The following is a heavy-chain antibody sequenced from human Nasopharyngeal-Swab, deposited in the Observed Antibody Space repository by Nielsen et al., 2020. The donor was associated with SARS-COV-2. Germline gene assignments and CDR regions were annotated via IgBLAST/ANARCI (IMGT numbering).Heavy chain of an antibody. CDR2: IYSGGSST. CDR1: GFTFSSYA. J-gene: IGHJ6*02. CDR3: AKVKSTHYYGSAKNYYYGMDV. D-gene: IGHD3-10*01. V-gene: IGHV3-23*03. Sequence: GGSLRLSCAASGFTFSSYAMSWVRQAPGKGLERVSVIYSGGSSTYYADSVKGRFTISRDNSKNTLYLQMNSLRAEDTAVYYCAKVKSTHYYGSAKNYYYGMDVWGQGTTVTVSS.